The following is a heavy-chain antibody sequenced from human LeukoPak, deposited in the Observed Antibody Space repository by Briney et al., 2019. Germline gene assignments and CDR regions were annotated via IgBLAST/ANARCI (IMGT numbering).Heavy chain of an antibody. D-gene: IGHD3-10*01. J-gene: IGHJ5*02. CDR1: GYTFTGYY. Sequence: ASVKVSCKASGYTFTGYYMHWVRQAPGQGLEWMGWINPNSGGTNYAQKFQGRVTMTRDASISTAYMELSRLRSDDTAVYYCARRRARRVVRGVINPHWFDPWGQGTLVTVSS. V-gene: IGHV1-2*02. CDR3: ARRRARRVVRGVINPHWFDP. CDR2: INPNSGGT.